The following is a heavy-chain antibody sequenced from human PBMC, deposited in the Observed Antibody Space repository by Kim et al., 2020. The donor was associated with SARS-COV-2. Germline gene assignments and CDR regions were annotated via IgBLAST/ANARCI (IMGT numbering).Heavy chain of an antibody. Sequence: GGSLRLSCAASGFTFSSYEMNWVRQAPGKGLEWVSYISSSGSTIYYADSVKGRFTISRDNAKNSLYLQMNSLRAEDTAVYYCARGAGDYGDYYFQHWGQGTLVTVSS. CDR2: ISSSGSTI. V-gene: IGHV3-48*03. CDR1: GFTFSSYE. J-gene: IGHJ1*01. D-gene: IGHD4-17*01. CDR3: ARGAGDYGDYYFQH.